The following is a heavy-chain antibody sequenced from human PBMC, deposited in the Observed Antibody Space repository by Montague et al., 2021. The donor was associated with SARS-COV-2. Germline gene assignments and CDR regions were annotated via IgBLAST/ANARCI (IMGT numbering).Heavy chain of an antibody. J-gene: IGHJ2*01. CDR2: TNHSGTT. V-gene: IGHV4-34*01. Sequence: SETLSLTCAVYGGSFSDYDWTWIRQPPGKGLEWIGETNHSGTTKYKPSLKSRLSTSVDASKNQFSLTLNSVTAAGTAVYYCARRNVWVIVFLVGVPRKNCYFDVWGRGTLVTVSS. CDR3: ARRNVWVIVFLVGVPRKNCYFDV. D-gene: IGHD2-21*01. CDR1: GGSFSDYD.